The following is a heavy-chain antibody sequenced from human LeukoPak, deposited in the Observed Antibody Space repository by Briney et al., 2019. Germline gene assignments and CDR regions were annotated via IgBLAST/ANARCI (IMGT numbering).Heavy chain of an antibody. CDR1: GFTFSSYW. D-gene: IGHD2-15*01. CDR3: ARTPEYCSGGSCYSEGFFDY. Sequence: GGSLRLSCAASGFTFSSYWMSWVRQAPGKGLEWVANIKQDGSEKYYVDSVKGRFTISRDNSKNTLYLQMGSLRTEDMAVYYCARTPEYCSGGSCYSEGFFDYWGQGTLVTVSS. V-gene: IGHV3-7*01. J-gene: IGHJ4*02. CDR2: IKQDGSEK.